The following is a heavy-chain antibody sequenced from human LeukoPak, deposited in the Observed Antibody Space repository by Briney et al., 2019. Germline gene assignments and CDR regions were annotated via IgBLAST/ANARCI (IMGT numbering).Heavy chain of an antibody. D-gene: IGHD3-10*01. V-gene: IGHV3-7*01. CDR2: IKQDGSEK. J-gene: IGHJ4*02. Sequence: GGSLRLSCAASGFTFSRYWMSWVRQAPGKGLEWVANIKQDGSEKDYVDSVKGRFTISRDNAKNSLYLQMNSLRAEDTAVYYCARDLSRSFSMIRGLIQHREFDFWGRGTLVTVSS. CDR1: GFTFSRYW. CDR3: ARDLSRSFSMIRGLIQHREFDF.